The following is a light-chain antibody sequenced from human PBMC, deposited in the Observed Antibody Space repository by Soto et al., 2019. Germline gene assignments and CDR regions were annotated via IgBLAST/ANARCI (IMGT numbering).Light chain of an antibody. CDR3: HQRQRWPRT. Sequence: EIVLTQSPGTLSLSPVERATLSCRASQSVYSSYLAWYQQKPGQAPRLLIYGASNRAAGIPARFSGSGSGTDFTLTITSLEPEDFAFYYCHQRQRWPRTFGQGTKVDIK. CDR2: GAS. V-gene: IGKV3-11*01. CDR1: QSVYSSY. J-gene: IGKJ1*01.